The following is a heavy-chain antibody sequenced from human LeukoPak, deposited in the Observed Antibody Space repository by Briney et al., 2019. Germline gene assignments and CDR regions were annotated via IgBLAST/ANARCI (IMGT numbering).Heavy chain of an antibody. CDR1: GGSITSDSFY. V-gene: IGHV4-61*02. Sequence: SQTLSLTCTVSGGSITSDSFYWSWIRQPAGKGLEWIGRTSGSGSPNYNPSFKSRVTISLDMSKNQFSLKLRSVTAADTAVYYCARGDWQYSNNWSNWFDPWGRGTLVTVSS. CDR3: ARGDWQYSNNWSNWFDP. CDR2: TSGSGSP. D-gene: IGHD6-13*01. J-gene: IGHJ5*02.